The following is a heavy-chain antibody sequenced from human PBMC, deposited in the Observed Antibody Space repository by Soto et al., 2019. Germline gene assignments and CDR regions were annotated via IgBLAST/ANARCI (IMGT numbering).Heavy chain of an antibody. CDR3: VSQMTTVILQAHFAS. D-gene: IGHD4-4*01. CDR1: GGSVTNSIYY. J-gene: IGHJ4*02. CDR2: VYYRGSS. V-gene: IGHV4-39*01. Sequence: PSETLSLTCTVSGGSVTNSIYYGGWSRQSPGKGVEWIGSVYYRGSSYSKSSVKSRATIPVATPKNKSSLNLNSVPASDTAVYFCVSQMTTVILQAHFASWGQGALAPAPQ.